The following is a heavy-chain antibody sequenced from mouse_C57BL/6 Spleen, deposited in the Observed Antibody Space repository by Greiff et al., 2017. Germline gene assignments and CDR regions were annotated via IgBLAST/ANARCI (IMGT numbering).Heavy chain of an antibody. Sequence: VQLQQSGPELVKPGASVKISCKASGYTFTDYYMNWVKQSHGKSLEWIGDINPNNGGTSYNQKFKGKATLTVDKSSSTAYMELRSLTSEDSAVYYCALYYDYDEGFAYWGQGTLVTVSA. V-gene: IGHV1-26*01. D-gene: IGHD2-4*01. J-gene: IGHJ3*01. CDR2: INPNNGGT. CDR3: ALYYDYDEGFAY. CDR1: GYTFTDYY.